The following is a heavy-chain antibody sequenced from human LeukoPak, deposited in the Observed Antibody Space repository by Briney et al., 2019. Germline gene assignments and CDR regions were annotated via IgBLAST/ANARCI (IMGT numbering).Heavy chain of an antibody. J-gene: IGHJ4*02. Sequence: ASVKVSCKASGYTFTGYYMHWVRQAPGQGLEWMGWINPNSGGTNYAQKFQGWVTMTRDTSISTAYMELSRLRSEDTAVYYCAILPDSSGWYWNFDYWGQGTLVTVSS. CDR3: AILPDSSGWYWNFDY. CDR2: INPNSGGT. V-gene: IGHV1-2*04. CDR1: GYTFTGYY. D-gene: IGHD6-19*01.